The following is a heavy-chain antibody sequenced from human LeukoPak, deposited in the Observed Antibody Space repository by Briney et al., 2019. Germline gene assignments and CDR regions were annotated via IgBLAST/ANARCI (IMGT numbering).Heavy chain of an antibody. Sequence: GGTLRLSCAASGFTFSSYGMSWVRQAPGKGLEWISAISGSGGSTYYADSVKGQFTISRDNSKNTLYLQMNSLRAEDTAVYYCARDKIVGASYFDYWGQGTLVTVSS. CDR1: GFTFSSYG. D-gene: IGHD1-26*01. CDR2: ISGSGGST. J-gene: IGHJ4*02. CDR3: ARDKIVGASYFDY. V-gene: IGHV3-23*01.